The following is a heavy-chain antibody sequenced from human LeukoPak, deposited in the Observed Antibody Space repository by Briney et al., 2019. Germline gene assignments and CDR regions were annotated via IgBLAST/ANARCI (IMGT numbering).Heavy chain of an antibody. CDR3: ARDVTGDQSWFFDL. Sequence: ASVKVSCKASGNTFIGYYMHWVRQAPGQGLEWMGWINPNSGGTNYAQKFQGRVTMTRDTSISTAYMELSRLRSDDTAVYYCARDVTGDQSWFFDLWGRGTLVTVSS. J-gene: IGHJ2*01. D-gene: IGHD7-27*01. CDR1: GNTFIGYY. CDR2: INPNSGGT. V-gene: IGHV1-2*02.